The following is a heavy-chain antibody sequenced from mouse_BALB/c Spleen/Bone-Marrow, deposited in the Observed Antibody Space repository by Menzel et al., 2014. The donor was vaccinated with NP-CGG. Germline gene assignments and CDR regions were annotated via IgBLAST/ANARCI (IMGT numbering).Heavy chain of an antibody. Sequence: EVKLMESGPELVKPGASVKMSCKAFGYTFTSYVMHWVKQKPGQGLEWIGYIIPYNDGTNYNEKFKGKATLTSDKSSSTAYMELSSLTSEDSAVYYCARPYYYGSSGDSWFAYWGQGTLVTVSA. V-gene: IGHV1-14*01. CDR1: GYTFTSYV. D-gene: IGHD1-1*01. CDR3: ARPYYYGSSGDSWFAY. J-gene: IGHJ3*01. CDR2: IIPYNDGT.